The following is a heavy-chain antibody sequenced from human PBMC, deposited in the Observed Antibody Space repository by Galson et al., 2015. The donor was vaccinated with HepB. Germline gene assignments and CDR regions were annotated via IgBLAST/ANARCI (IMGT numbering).Heavy chain of an antibody. D-gene: IGHD3-22*01. Sequence: SLRLSCAASGFTFSSYAMSWVRQAPGKGLEWVSAISGSGGSTYYADSVKGRFTISRDNSKNTLYLQMNSLRAEDTAVYYCAKATVMNWNHLRPHYYDSSGYYGVDYWGQGTLVTVSS. CDR1: GFTFSSYA. J-gene: IGHJ4*02. CDR2: ISGSGGST. V-gene: IGHV3-23*01. CDR3: AKATVMNWNHLRPHYYDSSGYYGVDY.